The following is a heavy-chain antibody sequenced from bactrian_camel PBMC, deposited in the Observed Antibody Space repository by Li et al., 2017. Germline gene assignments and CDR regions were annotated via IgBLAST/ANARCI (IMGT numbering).Heavy chain of an antibody. CDR2: INSGGGT. D-gene: IGHD1*01. V-gene: IGHV3S40*01. Sequence: VQLVESGGGSVQAGGSLRLSCAASGSTDTSGVMGWFRQVPGKGIEWVAAINSGGGTHHADSVKGRFTISRDNAKNALYLQMDNLKPEDTAMYYCAKDDGPGYTPLWDKAIRGPGTQVTVS. J-gene: IGHJ4*01. CDR3: AKDDGPGYTPLWDKAI. CDR1: GSTDTSGV.